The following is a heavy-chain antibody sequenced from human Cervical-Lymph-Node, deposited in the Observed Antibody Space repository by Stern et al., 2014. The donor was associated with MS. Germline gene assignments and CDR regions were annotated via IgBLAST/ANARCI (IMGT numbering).Heavy chain of an antibody. CDR3: ARLTTSDAFDI. D-gene: IGHD1-1*01. J-gene: IGHJ3*02. CDR1: GGSISSTSYF. Sequence: VQLVESGPGLVKPSETLSLSCAVSGGSISSTSYFWGWIRQPPGKGLEWIGNIYFGGSTSHNPSLKSRVTIPVDLSKTQSSLKLTSVTAADTAVYFCARLTTSDAFDIWGQGTMVTVSS. CDR2: IYFGGST. V-gene: IGHV4-39*01.